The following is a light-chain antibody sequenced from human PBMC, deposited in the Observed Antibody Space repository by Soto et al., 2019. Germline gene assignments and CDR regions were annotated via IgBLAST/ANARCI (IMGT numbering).Light chain of an antibody. Sequence: DIQMTQSPSTLSASVGDRVTITCRASQSISFWLAWYQQKPGSAPNLLIYDASTLGVGVPSRFSGSGSGTEFTLTISNLQPDDFASYYCQQYNSCPLTFGGGTRVEIK. J-gene: IGKJ4*01. V-gene: IGKV1-5*01. CDR2: DAS. CDR1: QSISFW. CDR3: QQYNSCPLT.